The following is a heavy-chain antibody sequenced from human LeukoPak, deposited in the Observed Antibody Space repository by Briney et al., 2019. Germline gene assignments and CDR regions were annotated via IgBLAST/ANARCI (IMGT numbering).Heavy chain of an antibody. V-gene: IGHV3-23*01. CDR3: AKDRIVATSFYYYYYMDV. CDR2: ISGSGGST. J-gene: IGHJ6*03. D-gene: IGHD5-12*01. Sequence: GGSLRLSCAASGFTFSSYGMSWVRQAPGKGLEWVSAISGSGGSTYYADSVKGRFTISRDNSKNTLYLQMNSLRAEDTAVYYCAKDRIVATSFYYYYYMDVWGKGTTVTISS. CDR1: GFTFSSYG.